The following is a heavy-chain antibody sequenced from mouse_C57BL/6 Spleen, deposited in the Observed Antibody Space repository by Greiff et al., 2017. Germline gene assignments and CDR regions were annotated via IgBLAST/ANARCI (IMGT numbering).Heavy chain of an antibody. J-gene: IGHJ2*01. CDR1: GYTFTDYE. Sequence: VKLQESGAELVRPGASVTLSCKASGYTFTDYEMHWVKQTPVHGLEWIGAIDPETGGTAYNQKFKGKAILTADKSSSTAYMELRSLTSEDSAVYYCTSITTVVASVDYWGQGTTLTVSS. CDR2: IDPETGGT. V-gene: IGHV1-15*01. CDR3: TSITTVVASVDY. D-gene: IGHD1-1*01.